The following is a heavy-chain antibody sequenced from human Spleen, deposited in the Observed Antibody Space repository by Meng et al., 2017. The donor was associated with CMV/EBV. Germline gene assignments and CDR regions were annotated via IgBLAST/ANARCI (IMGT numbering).Heavy chain of an antibody. Sequence: GESLKISCEASGFTFKTYGMHWVRQAPGKGLEWVAFIRYSGRNKYSADSVKGRFTISRDNSKNTLYLQMNSLRVEDTAVYYCAKDRSVGDFWSGYPHEDYGMDVWGQGTTVTVS. CDR2: IRYSGRNK. V-gene: IGHV3-30*02. J-gene: IGHJ6*02. CDR3: AKDRSVGDFWSGYPHEDYGMDV. D-gene: IGHD3-3*01. CDR1: GFTFKTYG.